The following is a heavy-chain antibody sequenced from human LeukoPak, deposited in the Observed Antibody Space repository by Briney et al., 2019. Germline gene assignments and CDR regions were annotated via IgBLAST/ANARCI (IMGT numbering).Heavy chain of an antibody. Sequence: ASVKVSCKASGYTFTGYYMHWVRQAPGQGLEWMGWINPNSGGTNYAQKFQGRVTMTRDTSISTAYMELSRLRSDDTAVYYCARYKFWSGTDYYMDVWGKGTTVTVSS. D-gene: IGHD3-3*01. CDR1: GYTFTGYY. V-gene: IGHV1-2*02. CDR3: ARYKFWSGTDYYMDV. J-gene: IGHJ6*03. CDR2: INPNSGGT.